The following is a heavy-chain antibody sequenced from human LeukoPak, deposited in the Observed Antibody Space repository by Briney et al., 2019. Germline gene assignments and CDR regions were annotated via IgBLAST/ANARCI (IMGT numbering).Heavy chain of an antibody. D-gene: IGHD4-11*01. V-gene: IGHV6-1*01. CDR1: GDSVSSNSAA. CDR2: TYYRSKWYN. J-gene: IGHJ5*02. Sequence: SQTLSLTCAISGDSVSSNSAAWNWIRQSPSRGLEWLGRTYYRSKWYNDYAVSVKSRITINPDTSKNQFSLKLSSVTAADTAVYYCASAGPGGGNYGWFDPWGQGTLVTVSS. CDR3: ASAGPGGGNYGWFDP.